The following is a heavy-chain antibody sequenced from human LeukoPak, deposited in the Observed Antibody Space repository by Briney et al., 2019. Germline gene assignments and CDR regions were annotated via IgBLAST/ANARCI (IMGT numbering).Heavy chain of an antibody. J-gene: IGHJ4*02. CDR3: ARLLLETTVTTDAN. CDR1: GGSFSGYY. V-gene: IGHV4-34*01. CDR2: INHSGST. D-gene: IGHD4-17*01. Sequence: PSETLSLTCAVYGGSFSGYYWSWIRQPPGKGLEWIGEINHSGSTNYNPSLKSRVTISVDTSKNQFSLKLSSVTAADTAVYYCARLLLETTVTTDANWGQGTLVTVSS.